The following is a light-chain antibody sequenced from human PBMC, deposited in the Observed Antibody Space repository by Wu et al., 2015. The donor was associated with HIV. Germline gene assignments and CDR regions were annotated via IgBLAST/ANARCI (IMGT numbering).Light chain of an antibody. J-gene: IGKJ1*01. V-gene: IGKV3-20*01. Sequence: EVVLTQSPGTLSLSPGERASLSCRPSQSVPSSSLAWYQQKPGQAPRLLIYGASNRATGIPGRFSGSASGTDFTLTISRLEPEDFAVYYCQHSGDSSWTFGQGTKVEIK. CDR3: QHSGDSSWT. CDR1: QSVPSSS. CDR2: GAS.